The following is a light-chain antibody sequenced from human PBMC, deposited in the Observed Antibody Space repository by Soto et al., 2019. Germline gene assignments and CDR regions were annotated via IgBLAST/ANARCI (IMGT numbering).Light chain of an antibody. V-gene: IGKV3-11*01. CDR1: QSVSSY. J-gene: IGKJ5*01. CDR2: DSF. Sequence: EIVMTQSPATLSVSPGERATLSCRASQSVSSYLAWFQQKPGQAPRLLIYDSFNRATGIPARFSGSGSGTDFTLTISSLEPEDFAVYYCQHRNNWPPTFGQGTRLETK. CDR3: QHRNNWPPT.